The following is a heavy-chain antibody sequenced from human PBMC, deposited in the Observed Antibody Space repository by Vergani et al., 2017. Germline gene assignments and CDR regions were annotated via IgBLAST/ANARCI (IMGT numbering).Heavy chain of an antibody. CDR3: ARNDYGDYPAYFDY. Sequence: QLQLQESGSGLVKPSQTLSLTCAVSGGSISSSSYYWGWIRQPPGKGLEWIGSIYYSGSTYYNPSLKSRVTISVDTSKNQFSLKLSSVTAADTAVYYCARNDYGDYPAYFDYWGQGTMVTVSS. V-gene: IGHV4-39*01. CDR2: IYYSGST. D-gene: IGHD4-17*01. CDR1: GGSISSSSYY. J-gene: IGHJ4*03.